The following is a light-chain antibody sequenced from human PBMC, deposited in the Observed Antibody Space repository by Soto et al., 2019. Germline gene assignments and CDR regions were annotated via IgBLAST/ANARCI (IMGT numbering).Light chain of an antibody. Sequence: IRMTQSPSSFSASTGDRVTITCRASQGISSYLAWYQQKPGKAPKLLIYAASTLQSGVPSRFSGSGSGTDFTLTISCLQSEDFATYYCQQYYSYPVTFGQGTKLEIK. V-gene: IGKV1-8*01. CDR2: AAS. CDR1: QGISSY. J-gene: IGKJ2*01. CDR3: QQYYSYPVT.